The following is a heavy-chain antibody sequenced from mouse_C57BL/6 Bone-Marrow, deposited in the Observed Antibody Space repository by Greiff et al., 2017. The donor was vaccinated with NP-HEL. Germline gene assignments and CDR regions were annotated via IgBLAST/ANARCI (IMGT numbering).Heavy chain of an antibody. J-gene: IGHJ4*01. D-gene: IGHD2-2*01. CDR2: ISDGGSYT. CDR3: AREEGLPGVMDD. Sequence: EVKLVESGGGLVKPGGSLKLSCAASGFTFSSYAMSWVRQTPEKRLEWVATISDGGSYTYYPDNVKGRFTISRDNAKNNLYLQMSHLKSEDTAMYDCAREEGLPGVMDDWGQGTTVTVAS. V-gene: IGHV5-4*01. CDR1: GFTFSSYA.